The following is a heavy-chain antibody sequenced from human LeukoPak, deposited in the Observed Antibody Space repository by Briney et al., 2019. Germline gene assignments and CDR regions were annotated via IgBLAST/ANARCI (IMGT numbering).Heavy chain of an antibody. Sequence: ASVKVSCKASGYTFTSYGISWVRQAPGQGLEWMGWISAYNGNTNYAQKLQGRVTMTTDTSTSTAYMELRSLRSDDTAVYYCARDLYDFWSGREPYHFDYWGQGTLVTVSS. V-gene: IGHV1-18*01. D-gene: IGHD3-3*01. CDR1: GYTFTSYG. J-gene: IGHJ4*02. CDR2: ISAYNGNT. CDR3: ARDLYDFWSGREPYHFDY.